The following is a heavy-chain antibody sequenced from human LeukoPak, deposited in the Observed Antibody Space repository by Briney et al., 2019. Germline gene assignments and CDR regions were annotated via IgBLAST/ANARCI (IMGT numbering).Heavy chain of an antibody. V-gene: IGHV4-39*01. Sequence: AETLSLTCTVSGVSISSSNSYWGWIRQPPGQGLEWIGSIYYSGNTYYNASLKSQVSISIDTSKNQFSLKVTSVTAADTAMYYCARGRWRGRFDYWGQGTLVTVSS. J-gene: IGHJ4*02. CDR2: IYYSGNT. CDR1: GVSISSSNSY. CDR3: ARGRWRGRFDY. D-gene: IGHD4-23*01.